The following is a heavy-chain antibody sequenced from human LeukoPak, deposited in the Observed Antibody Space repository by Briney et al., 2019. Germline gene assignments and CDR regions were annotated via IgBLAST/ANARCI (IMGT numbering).Heavy chain of an antibody. CDR2: IQFDGSKK. CDR3: AREGPYTGIYSYYFHY. D-gene: IGHD1-1*01. V-gene: IGHV3-30*02. Sequence: QSGGSLRLSCKTSGFAFSRFSMHWVRQAPGKGLEWVAFIQFDGSKKYYADSVKDRFTIARDTSTSSLYLQMNSLRGEDTALYYCAREGPYTGIYSYYFHYWGQGTLVTVSS. CDR1: GFAFSRFS. J-gene: IGHJ4*02.